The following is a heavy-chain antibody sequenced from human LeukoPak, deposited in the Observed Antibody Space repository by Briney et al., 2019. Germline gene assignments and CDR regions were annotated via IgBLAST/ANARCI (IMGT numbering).Heavy chain of an antibody. CDR1: GFTFDNYA. J-gene: IGHJ4*02. D-gene: IGHD1-26*01. CDR3: AKEGALVGATHFHY. V-gene: IGHV3-23*02. CDR2: ISGGGDYT. Sequence: GGSLRLSCAASGFTFDNYAMSWVRQAPGKGLEWVSAISGGGDYTFYGDSVTGRFTISRDNSKNTLYLQMNSLRAEDTAVYFCAKEGALVGATHFHYWGQGTLVTVSS.